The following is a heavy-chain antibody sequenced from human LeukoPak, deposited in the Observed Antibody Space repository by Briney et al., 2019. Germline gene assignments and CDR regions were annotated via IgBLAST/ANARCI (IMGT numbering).Heavy chain of an antibody. CDR2: IYYSGST. Sequence: SETLSLTCTVSGGSISGDYRSWIRQPPGKGLECIGYIYYSGSTNYNPSLKSRVTMSLDASKNQFSLELNSVTPADTAVYYCARGGNYWPQWWFDPWGRGTLVSVSS. D-gene: IGHD1-26*01. J-gene: IGHJ5*02. V-gene: IGHV4-59*01. CDR3: ARGGNYWPQWWFDP. CDR1: GGSISGDY.